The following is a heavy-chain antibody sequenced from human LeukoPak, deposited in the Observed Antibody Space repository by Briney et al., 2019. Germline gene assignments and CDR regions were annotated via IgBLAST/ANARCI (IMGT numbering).Heavy chain of an antibody. J-gene: IGHJ4*02. CDR2: INPSGGST. Sequence: GASVNVSCTASGYTFTSYYMHWARQAPGQGLEWMGIINPSGGSTSYAQKFQGRVTMTRDTSTSTVYMELSSLRSEDTAVYYCARESVVDSSGFDYWGQGTLVTVSS. D-gene: IGHD3-22*01. V-gene: IGHV1-46*01. CDR3: ARESVVDSSGFDY. CDR1: GYTFTSYY.